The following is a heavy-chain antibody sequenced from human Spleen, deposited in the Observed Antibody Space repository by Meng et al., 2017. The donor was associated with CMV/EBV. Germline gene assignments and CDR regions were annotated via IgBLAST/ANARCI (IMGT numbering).Heavy chain of an antibody. Sequence: ASVKVSCKASGYTFTGYYMHWVRQAPGQGLEWMGWINPNSGGTNYAQKFQGRVTMTRDTSISTAYMELSRLRSEDTAVYYCARVGLGSQGYYFDFWGQGTLVTVSS. CDR1: GYTFTGYY. V-gene: IGHV1-2*02. D-gene: IGHD3-16*01. CDR2: INPNSGGT. CDR3: ARVGLGSQGYYFDF. J-gene: IGHJ4*02.